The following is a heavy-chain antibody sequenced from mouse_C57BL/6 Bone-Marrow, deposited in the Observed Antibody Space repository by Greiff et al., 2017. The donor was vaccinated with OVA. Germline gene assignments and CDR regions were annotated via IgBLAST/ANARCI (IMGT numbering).Heavy chain of an antibody. CDR1: GYAFSSSW. V-gene: IGHV1-82*01. Sequence: QVQLKESGPELVQPGASVKLSCKASGYAFSSSWMNWVKQRPGKGLEWIGRIYPGDGDTNYNGKFKGKATLTADKSSSTAYMQLSGLTSEDCAVYFCAREEQGGDYFDYWGQGTTLTVSS. CDR2: IYPGDGDT. J-gene: IGHJ2*01. CDR3: AREEQGGDYFDY.